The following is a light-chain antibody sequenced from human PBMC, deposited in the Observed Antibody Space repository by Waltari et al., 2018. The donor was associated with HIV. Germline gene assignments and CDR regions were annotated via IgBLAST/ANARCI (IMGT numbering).Light chain of an antibody. CDR3: QHRGTWPS. CDR2: DAS. Sequence: DSVLTQSPAILSLPAGKTATLSCKANQNIENRLDWYKFKPAQPPLLPLFDASRRASGGPDRFSGSGSGTNFTLTLSNLRPWDSAMYYCQHRGTWPSFGGGTRVEI. J-gene: IGKJ4*01. V-gene: IGKV3D-20*02. CDR1: QNIENR.